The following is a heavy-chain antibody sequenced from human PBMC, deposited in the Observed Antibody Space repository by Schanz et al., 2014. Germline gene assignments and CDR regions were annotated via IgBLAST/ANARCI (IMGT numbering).Heavy chain of an antibody. Sequence: QVQLVQSGAEVKKPGASVKVSCKASGYTFTGYYMHWVRQAPGQGLEWMGWINPNSGTTNYAQKFQGWVTMTRDTSISTAYMELRSLRSDDTAVYYCARLVGPSFYYGMDVWGQGTTVTVSS. CDR1: GYTFTGYY. D-gene: IGHD2-15*01. J-gene: IGHJ6*02. CDR3: ARLVGPSFYYGMDV. CDR2: INPNSGTT. V-gene: IGHV1-2*04.